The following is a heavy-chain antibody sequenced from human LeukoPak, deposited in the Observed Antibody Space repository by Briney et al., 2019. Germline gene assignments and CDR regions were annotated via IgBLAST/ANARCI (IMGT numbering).Heavy chain of an antibody. CDR1: GFTLSSYD. J-gene: IGHJ3*02. V-gene: IGHV3-13*04. CDR3: ARGGNSYGHDAFDI. Sequence: GGSLRLSCAASGFTLSSYDMHWVRQVTGQALEWVSTIAPAGDTYYPDSVRGRFTVSRENAKNSLWLQMNNLRAGDTATYYCARGGNSYGHDAFDIWGQGTMVTASS. CDR2: IAPAGDT. D-gene: IGHD5-18*01.